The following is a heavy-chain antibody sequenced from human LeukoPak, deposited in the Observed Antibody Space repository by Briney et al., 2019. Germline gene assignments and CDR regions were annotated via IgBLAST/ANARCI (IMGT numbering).Heavy chain of an antibody. V-gene: IGHV1-2*02. CDR3: ARVRQLVRNWFDP. CDR2: INPNSGGT. CDR1: GYTFAGYY. J-gene: IGHJ5*02. D-gene: IGHD6-6*01. Sequence: ASVKVSCKASGYTFAGYYMHWVRQAPGQGLEWMGWINPNSGGTNYAQKFQGRVIMTRDTSISTAYMELSRLRSDDTVVYYCARVRQLVRNWFDPWGQGTLVTVSS.